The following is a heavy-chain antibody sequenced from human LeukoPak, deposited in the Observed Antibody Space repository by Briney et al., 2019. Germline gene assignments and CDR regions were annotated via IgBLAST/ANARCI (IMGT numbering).Heavy chain of an antibody. CDR2: IYYSGST. V-gene: IGHV4-59*08. CDR1: GGSISSYY. CDR3: ASLSASYCGGDCYPDYYYYGMDV. Sequence: SSETLSLTCTVSGGSISSYYWSWIRQPPGKGLEWIGYIYYSGSTNYNPSLKSRVTISVDTSKNQFSLKLSSVTAADTAVYYCASLSASYCGGDCYPDYYYYGMDVWGQGITVTVSS. D-gene: IGHD2-21*02. J-gene: IGHJ6*02.